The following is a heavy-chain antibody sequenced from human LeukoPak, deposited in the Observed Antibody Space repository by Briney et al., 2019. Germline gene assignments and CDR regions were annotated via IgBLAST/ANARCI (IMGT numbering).Heavy chain of an antibody. CDR2: IYATDLT. Sequence: SETLSLTRTLSGRSIRSVYWNWIRQSAGKGLEWIGRIYATDLTNYNPSLKSRVTLSVDMSKNELSLTLKSVTAADTAVYYCARGFGSGTSPIDLWGQGALVTVSS. V-gene: IGHV4-4*07. CDR3: ARGFGSGTSPIDL. J-gene: IGHJ5*02. CDR1: GRSIRSVY. D-gene: IGHD3-10*01.